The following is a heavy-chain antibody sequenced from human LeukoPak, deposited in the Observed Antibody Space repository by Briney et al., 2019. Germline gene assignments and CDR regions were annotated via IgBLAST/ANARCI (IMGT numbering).Heavy chain of an antibody. Sequence: GGSLRLSCAASGFTFSSYGMHWVRQAPGKGLEWVAFIRYDASNKYYADSVKGRFTIPRDNSKNTLYLQMNSLRAEDTDVYYGAKGGFLEWLYPRWYFDYWGQGTLVTVSS. D-gene: IGHD3-3*01. CDR2: IRYDASNK. CDR3: AKGGFLEWLYPRWYFDY. CDR1: GFTFSSYG. J-gene: IGHJ4*02. V-gene: IGHV3-30*02.